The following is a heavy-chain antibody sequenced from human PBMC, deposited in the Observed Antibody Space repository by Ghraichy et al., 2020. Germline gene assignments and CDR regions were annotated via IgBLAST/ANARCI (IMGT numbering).Heavy chain of an antibody. J-gene: IGHJ4*02. CDR1: GYSFTTYW. V-gene: IGHV5-51*01. D-gene: IGHD5-18*01. CDR3: ARHGGYVDTAMVVDY. CDR2: IYPGDSDT. Sequence: GESLNISCKGSGYSFTTYWIGWVRQMPGKGLEWMGIIYPGDSDTRYSPSFQGQVTISADKSISTAYLQWSSLKASDTAMYYCARHGGYVDTAMVVDYWGQGTLVTVSS.